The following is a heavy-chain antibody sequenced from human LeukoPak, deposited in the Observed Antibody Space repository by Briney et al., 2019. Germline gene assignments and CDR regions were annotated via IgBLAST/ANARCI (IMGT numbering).Heavy chain of an antibody. Sequence: GGSLRLSCAASGFTFSSHTMNWVPQAPGKELEWVACVSSNVNKMYYAESVRGRFTVSRDNAGNSLSLQMDSLRAEDTAVYYCTRELLSLHQGLDSWGQGTLVTVSS. CDR3: TRELLSLHQGLDS. CDR2: VSSNVNKM. V-gene: IGHV3-21*06. CDR1: GFTFSSHT. J-gene: IGHJ5*01. D-gene: IGHD2/OR15-2a*01.